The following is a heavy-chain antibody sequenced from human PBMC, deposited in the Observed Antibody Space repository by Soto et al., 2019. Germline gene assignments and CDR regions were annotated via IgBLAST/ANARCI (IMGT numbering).Heavy chain of an antibody. D-gene: IGHD3-22*01. Sequence: SHTLSLTCAISGYSVASNSAAWNLIRQCPSRGLEWLGRTYYRSKWYNHYAVSVKSRITVNPDTSKNQFSLQLNSVTPEDTAVYYCARSGPGGYIDYWGQGTLVTVSS. CDR3: ARSGPGGYIDY. J-gene: IGHJ4*02. CDR1: GYSVASNSAA. V-gene: IGHV6-1*01. CDR2: TYYRSKWYN.